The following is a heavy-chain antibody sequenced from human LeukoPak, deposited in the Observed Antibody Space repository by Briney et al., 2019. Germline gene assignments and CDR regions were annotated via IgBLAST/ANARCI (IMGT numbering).Heavy chain of an antibody. J-gene: IGHJ4*02. CDR3: AKDSLRRFGEFH. V-gene: IGHV3-23*01. CDR2: VSGSGHST. D-gene: IGHD3-10*01. CDR1: GFTFSIYA. Sequence: GGSLRLSCAASGFTFSIYAMSWVRQAPGKGLEWVSTVSGSGHSTFYADSVKGRFTISRDNSKNTLYLQMNSLRAEDTAVYYCAKDSLRRFGEFHWGQGTLVTVSS.